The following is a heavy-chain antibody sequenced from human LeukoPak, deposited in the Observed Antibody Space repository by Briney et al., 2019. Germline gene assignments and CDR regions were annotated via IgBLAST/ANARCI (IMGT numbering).Heavy chain of an antibody. Sequence: GGSLRLSCAVSGFTFSSYAMSCVRQAPGKGLEWVSAISGSGGSTYYADSVKGRFTISRDNSKNTLYLQMNSLRAEDTAVYYCAKGGGDCYDYWGQGTLVTVSS. J-gene: IGHJ4*02. CDR1: GFTFSSYA. CDR3: AKGGGDCYDY. D-gene: IGHD2-21*01. CDR2: ISGSGGST. V-gene: IGHV3-23*01.